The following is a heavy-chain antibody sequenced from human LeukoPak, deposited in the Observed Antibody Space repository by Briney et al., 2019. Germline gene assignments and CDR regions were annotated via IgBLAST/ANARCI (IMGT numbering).Heavy chain of an antibody. CDR1: GYNFNIYE. Sequence: ASVKVSCKASGYNFNIYEINWLRQANGQGLEWMGWVSPNSGSTVYAQKFQGRVTMARDTSINTAYMELNSLTSEDTAVYYCARGTLFSSGEILLWGQGTLVTVTS. J-gene: IGHJ4*02. CDR2: VSPNSGST. CDR3: ARGTLFSSGEILL. V-gene: IGHV1-8*01. D-gene: IGHD6-19*01.